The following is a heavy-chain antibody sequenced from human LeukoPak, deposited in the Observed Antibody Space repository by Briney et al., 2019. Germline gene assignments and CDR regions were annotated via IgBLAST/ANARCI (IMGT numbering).Heavy chain of an antibody. CDR3: ARNRNSGWFSVYFDL. CDR2: IYYSGSA. CDR1: GGSVSSGSYY. V-gene: IGHV4-61*01. Sequence: PSETLSLTCTVPGGSVSSGSYYWSWIRQPPGKGLEWIGYIYYSGSANYNPSLKSRITISVDTSKNQFSLELTSVTAADTAVYYCARNRNSGWFSVYFDLWGRGTLVTVSS. D-gene: IGHD6-19*01. J-gene: IGHJ2*01.